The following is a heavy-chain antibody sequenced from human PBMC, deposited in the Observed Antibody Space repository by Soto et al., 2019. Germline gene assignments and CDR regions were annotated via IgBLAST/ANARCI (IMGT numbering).Heavy chain of an antibody. CDR2: IYYSGST. V-gene: IGHV4-39*01. J-gene: IGHJ3*01. CDR1: GGSISSSSYY. D-gene: IGHD1-26*01. Sequence: PSETLSLTCTVSGGSISSSSYYWGWIRQPPGKGLEWIGSIYYSGSTYYNPSLKSRVTISVDTSKNQFSLKLSSVTAADTAVYYCANPKGGATGVFAFWGKGTMVPVS. CDR3: ANPKGGATGVFAF.